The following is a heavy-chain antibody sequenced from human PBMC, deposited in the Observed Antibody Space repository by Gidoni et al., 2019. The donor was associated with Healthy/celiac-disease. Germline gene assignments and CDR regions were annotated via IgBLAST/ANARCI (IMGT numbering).Heavy chain of an antibody. CDR2: IDWDDDK. D-gene: IGHD6-13*01. V-gene: IGHV2-70*01. Sequence: QVTLRESGPALVKTTQTLTLTCTFSGFSLSPSGMCVSWIRQPPGKALEWLALIDWDDDKYYSTSLKTRLTISKDTSKNQVVLTMTNMDPVDTATYNCARTPARIAAAGNYFDYWGQGTLVTVSS. J-gene: IGHJ4*02. CDR1: GFSLSPSGMC. CDR3: ARTPARIAAAGNYFDY.